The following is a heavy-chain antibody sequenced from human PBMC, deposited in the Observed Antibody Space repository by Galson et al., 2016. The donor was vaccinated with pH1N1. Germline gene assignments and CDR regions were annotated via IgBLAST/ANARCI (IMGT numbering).Heavy chain of an antibody. CDR1: GFSLSSSGMC. CDR3: ARFQYGDYVKFFDY. D-gene: IGHD4-17*01. Sequence: PALVKPTQTLTLTCTFSGFSLSSSGMCVSWIRQPPGKALEWLALTDWDDDKYYSTSLKTRLTISKDTAKNQEILTMTNMDPVDTATYYCARFQYGDYVKFFDYWGQGTLVTVSS. V-gene: IGHV2-70*01. J-gene: IGHJ4*02. CDR2: TDWDDDK.